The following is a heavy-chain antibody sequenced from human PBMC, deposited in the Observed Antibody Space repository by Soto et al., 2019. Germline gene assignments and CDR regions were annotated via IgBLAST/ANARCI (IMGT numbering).Heavy chain of an antibody. V-gene: IGHV1-69*01. J-gene: IGHJ4*02. D-gene: IGHD5-12*01. Sequence: HVQLVQSGAEVKKPGAAVKVSCRASGGTFNRHAISWVRQAPGQGLEWMGGIIPMLNKANYVEKLQGRVTITADESTTTVYMELSSLTSEDTAVYFCARDQGGTRGYGGYDAFDYWGQGTLVTVSS. CDR2: IIPMLNKA. CDR1: GGTFNRHA. CDR3: ARDQGGTRGYGGYDAFDY.